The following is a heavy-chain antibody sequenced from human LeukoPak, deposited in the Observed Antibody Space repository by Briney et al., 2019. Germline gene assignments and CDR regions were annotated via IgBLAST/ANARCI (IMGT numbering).Heavy chain of an antibody. Sequence: SVKVSCKASGGTFSSYAISWVRQAPGQGLEWMGRIIPILGIANYAQKFQGRVTITADKSTSTAYMELSSLRSEDTAVYYCARDAGQWLVRGYFDYWGQGTLVTVSS. V-gene: IGHV1-69*04. CDR1: GGTFSSYA. CDR3: ARDAGQWLVRGYFDY. CDR2: IIPILGIA. J-gene: IGHJ4*02. D-gene: IGHD6-19*01.